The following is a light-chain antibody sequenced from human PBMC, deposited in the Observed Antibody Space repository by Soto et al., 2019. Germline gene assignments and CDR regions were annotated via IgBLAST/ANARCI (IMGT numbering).Light chain of an antibody. Sequence: DIVMTQSPLSLPVTPGEPASISCRSSQSLLHSNGYNYLDWYLQKPGQSPQLLIYLGSNRASGVPERFSGSGSGTDFTLKISRVEAEDVGVYYCMQSVQIPQTFGQGTKLEIK. CDR2: LGS. CDR1: QSLLHSNGYNY. CDR3: MQSVQIPQT. J-gene: IGKJ2*01. V-gene: IGKV2-28*01.